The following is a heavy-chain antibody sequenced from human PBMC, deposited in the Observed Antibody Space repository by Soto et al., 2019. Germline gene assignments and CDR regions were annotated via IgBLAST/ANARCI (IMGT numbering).Heavy chain of an antibody. CDR3: AREGEAARPYYGMDV. Sequence: SETLSLTCTVSGGSISSYYWSWIRQPPGKGLEWIGYIYYSGSTNYNPSLKSRVTISVDTSKNQFSLKLSSVTAADTAVYYCAREGEAARPYYGMDVWGQGTTVT. D-gene: IGHD6-13*01. CDR1: GGSISSYY. J-gene: IGHJ6*02. V-gene: IGHV4-59*01. CDR2: IYYSGST.